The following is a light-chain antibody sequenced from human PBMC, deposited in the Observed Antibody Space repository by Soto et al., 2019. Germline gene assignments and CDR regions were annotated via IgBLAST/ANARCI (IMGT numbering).Light chain of an antibody. J-gene: IGLJ1*01. CDR3: CSFASSSSFYV. V-gene: IGLV2-23*01. Sequence: QSVLTQPASVSGSPGQSITISCSGTSSDVGSSNFVSWYQQHPGKAPKLIIFEGDRRPSGVSGRFSGSKSGNTASLTISGLQAEDEADYYCCSFASSSSFYVLGTGTKVTVL. CDR2: EGD. CDR1: SSDVGSSNF.